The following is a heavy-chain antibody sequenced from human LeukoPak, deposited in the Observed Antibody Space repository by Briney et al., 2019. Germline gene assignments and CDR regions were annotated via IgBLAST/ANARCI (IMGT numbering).Heavy chain of an antibody. V-gene: IGHV4-59*01. CDR3: ARGFRYAKYYDILTGPI. CDR2: IYYSGST. Sequence: PSETLSLTCTVSGGSISSYYWSWIRQPPGKGLEWIGYIYYSGSTNYNPSLKSRVTISVDTSKNQFSLKLSSVTAADTAAYYCARGFRYAKYYDILTGPIWGQGTMVTVSS. CDR1: GGSISSYY. D-gene: IGHD3-9*01. J-gene: IGHJ3*02.